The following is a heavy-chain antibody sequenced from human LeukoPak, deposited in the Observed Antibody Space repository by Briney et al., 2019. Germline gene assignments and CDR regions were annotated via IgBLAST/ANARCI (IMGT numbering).Heavy chain of an antibody. CDR1: GYTFTSYD. J-gene: IGHJ4*02. V-gene: IGHV1-2*06. CDR3: AREPTSRDGYNFSFDY. Sequence: ASVKVSCKASGYTFTSYDINWVRQATGQGLEGMGRINPNSGGTNYAQKFQGRVTMTRDTSISTAYMELSRLRSDDTAVYYCAREPTSRDGYNFSFDYWGQGTLVTVSS. CDR2: INPNSGGT. D-gene: IGHD5-24*01.